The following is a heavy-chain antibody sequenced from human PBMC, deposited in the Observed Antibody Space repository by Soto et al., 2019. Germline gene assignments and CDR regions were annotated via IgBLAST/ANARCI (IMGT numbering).Heavy chain of an antibody. J-gene: IGHJ4*02. V-gene: IGHV4-30-4*01. Sequence: QVQLQESGPGLVKPSQTLSLTCTVSGGSISSGDYYWSWIRQPPGKGLEWIGYIYYSGSTYYNPSLKSRVTMSVDTSKNQFSLKLSSVTAADTAVYYCASSLWFGELSKPFDYWGQGTLVTVSS. CDR3: ASSLWFGELSKPFDY. D-gene: IGHD3-10*01. CDR1: GGSISSGDYY. CDR2: IYYSGST.